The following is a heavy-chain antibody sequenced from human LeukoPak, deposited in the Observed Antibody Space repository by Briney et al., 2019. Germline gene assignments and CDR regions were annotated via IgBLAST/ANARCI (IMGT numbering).Heavy chain of an antibody. Sequence: SGPTLVNPTQTLTLTCTFSGFSLSTSGVGVGWIRQPPGKALEWLALIYWNDDKRYSPSLKSRLTITKDTSKNQVVLTMTNMDPVDTATYYCAHRQGMAVDENWFDPWGQGTLVTVSS. V-gene: IGHV2-5*01. CDR2: IYWNDDK. CDR1: GFSLSTSGVG. D-gene: IGHD6-19*01. CDR3: AHRQGMAVDENWFDP. J-gene: IGHJ5*02.